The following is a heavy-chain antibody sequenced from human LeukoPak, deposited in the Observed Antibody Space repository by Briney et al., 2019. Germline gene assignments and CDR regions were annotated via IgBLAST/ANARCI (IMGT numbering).Heavy chain of an antibody. V-gene: IGHV3-30*18. J-gene: IGHJ4*02. D-gene: IGHD3-22*01. CDR1: GFTFSSYG. Sequence: GGSLRLSCAASGFTFSSYGMHWVRQAPGKGLEWMAVISYDGSNKYYADSVKGRFTISRDNSKNTLYLQMNSLRAEDTAVYYCAKDYDSSGYLGGGIDYWGQGTLVTVSS. CDR3: AKDYDSSGYLGGGIDY. CDR2: ISYDGSNK.